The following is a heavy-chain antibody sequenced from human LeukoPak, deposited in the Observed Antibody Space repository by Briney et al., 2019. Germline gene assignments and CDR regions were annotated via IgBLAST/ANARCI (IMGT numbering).Heavy chain of an antibody. CDR3: ARDTDGDYEVY. D-gene: IGHD4-17*01. V-gene: IGHV3-30-3*01. Sequence: GRSLRLSCAASGFTFSSYTMDWVRQAPGKGLEWVAVISKDGSNKYYADSVRGRFTISRDNSKNTLYLQMNSLRLEDTAVYYCARDTDGDYEVYWGQGTLVTVSS. CDR1: GFTFSSYT. CDR2: ISKDGSNK. J-gene: IGHJ4*02.